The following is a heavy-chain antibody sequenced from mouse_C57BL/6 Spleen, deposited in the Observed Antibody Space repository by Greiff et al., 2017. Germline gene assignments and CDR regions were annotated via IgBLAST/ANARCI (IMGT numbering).Heavy chain of an antibody. J-gene: IGHJ3*01. Sequence: EVQLVESGGGLVQPKGSLKLSCAASGFTFNTYAMHWVRQAPGTGLEWVARIRSKSSNSATYYADSVKDRFTVSRDDSQSMLYLQMNNLQTEDTAMYYCVRGDLFDYGGDWFAYWGQGTLVTVSA. CDR1: GFTFNTYA. CDR3: VRGDLFDYGGDWFAY. D-gene: IGHD2-4*01. V-gene: IGHV10-3*01. CDR2: IRSKSSNSAT.